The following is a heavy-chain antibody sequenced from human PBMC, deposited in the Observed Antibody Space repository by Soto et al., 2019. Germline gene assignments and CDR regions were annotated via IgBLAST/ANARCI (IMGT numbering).Heavy chain of an antibody. J-gene: IGHJ2*01. V-gene: IGHV3-30-3*01. CDR3: ARDPLWGTAMVLWYFAL. CDR1: GFTFSSYA. D-gene: IGHD5-18*01. Sequence: QVQLVESGGGVVQXGRSLRLSCAASGFTFSSYAMHWVRQAPGKGLEWVAVISYDGSNKYYADSVKGRFTISRDNSKNTLYLQMNSLRAEDTAGYYCARDPLWGTAMVLWYFALWGRGTLVTVSS. CDR2: ISYDGSNK.